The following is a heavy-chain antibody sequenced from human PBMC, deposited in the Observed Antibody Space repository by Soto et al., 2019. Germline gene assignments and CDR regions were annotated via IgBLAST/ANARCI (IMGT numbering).Heavy chain of an antibody. V-gene: IGHV1-3*01. J-gene: IGHJ3*02. D-gene: IGHD2-2*01. CDR3: ARGFFATPLLLAFDI. CDR2: ISAGNGNT. Sequence: APRQGLEWMGWISAGNGNTKYSQKFQGRVTITRDTSASTAYMELSSLRSEDTAVYYFARGFFATPLLLAFDIWGQGTMVTVSS.